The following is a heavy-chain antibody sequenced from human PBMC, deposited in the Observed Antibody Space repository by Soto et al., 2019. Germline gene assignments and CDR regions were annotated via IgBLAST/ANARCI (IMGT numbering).Heavy chain of an antibody. CDR3: AKPRGQDVNYYCAMDV. CDR1: GFSFSYYG. D-gene: IGHD2-15*01. Sequence: QVQLVESGGGVVQPGRSLRLFCAASGFSFSYYGMHWVRQAPGKGLEWVAVISYDGGDRYYADSVKGRFTISRDDSTNTLYLQMNSLRVEDTAMYYCAKPRGQDVNYYCAMDVWGQGTTVTVS. J-gene: IGHJ6*02. V-gene: IGHV3-30*18. CDR2: ISYDGGDR.